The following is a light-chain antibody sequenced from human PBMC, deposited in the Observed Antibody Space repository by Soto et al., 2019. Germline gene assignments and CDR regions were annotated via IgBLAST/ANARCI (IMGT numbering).Light chain of an antibody. V-gene: IGKV3-11*01. CDR3: QQSGNWPPT. CDR1: QSVNSY. CDR2: DAS. J-gene: IGKJ4*01. Sequence: EIVLTQSPATLSLSPGESATLSCRASQSVNSYLAWYQQRPGQAPRLLMYDASSRATGIPARFSGSGSGTDFTLTISSLEPEDFVVYYCQQSGNWPPTFGGGTNLEIK.